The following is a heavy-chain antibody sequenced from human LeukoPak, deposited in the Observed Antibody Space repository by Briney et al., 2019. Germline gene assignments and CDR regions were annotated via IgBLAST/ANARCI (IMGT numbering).Heavy chain of an antibody. Sequence: GGSLRLSCAASVFTFSIYEMNWVRQAPGKGLEGVSYISSSCSTIYYADSVKGRFTISRDNAKNSLYLQMNSLRAEDTAVYYCARVDYGSGSHDYWGQGTLVTVSS. V-gene: IGHV3-48*03. J-gene: IGHJ4*02. D-gene: IGHD3-10*01. CDR1: VFTFSIYE. CDR3: ARVDYGSGSHDY. CDR2: ISSSCSTI.